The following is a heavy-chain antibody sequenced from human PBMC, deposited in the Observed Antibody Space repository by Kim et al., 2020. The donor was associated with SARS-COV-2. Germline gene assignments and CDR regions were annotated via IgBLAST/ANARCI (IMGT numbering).Heavy chain of an antibody. CDR3: ARGSDGYYYYGMDV. D-gene: IGHD2-21*01. J-gene: IGHJ6*02. Sequence: EDSVKGRFTIYRDNTKNTLCLQMGSLRAEDMAVYYCARGSDGYYYYGMDVWGQGTTVTVSS. V-gene: IGHV3-64*02.